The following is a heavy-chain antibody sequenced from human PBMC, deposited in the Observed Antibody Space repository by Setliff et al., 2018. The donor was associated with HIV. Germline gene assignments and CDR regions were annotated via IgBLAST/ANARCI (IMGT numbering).Heavy chain of an antibody. V-gene: IGHV4-4*09. D-gene: IGHD3-16*01. J-gene: IGHJ6*03. Sequence: SETLSLTCTVSGDSIGSYSWNWIRQPPGKGLEWIGYIYASGSTNYNPSLESRVTTSADTSKNQFSLKLNSLTAADTAVYYCARRSPGGGYYMDVWGKGTTVTVSS. CDR3: ARRSPGGGYYMDV. CDR2: IYASGST. CDR1: GDSIGSYS.